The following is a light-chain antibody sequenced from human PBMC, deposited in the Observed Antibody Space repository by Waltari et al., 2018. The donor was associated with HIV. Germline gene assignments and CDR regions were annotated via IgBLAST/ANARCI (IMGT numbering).Light chain of an antibody. Sequence: QSALTQPASVSGSPGQSITISCTGTSSDVGSYNLVSWYQQHPGKAPKLMIYEGSKRRSGVSNRFSGSKSGNTASLTISGLQAEDEADYYCCSYAGSSTLEVFGGGTKLTVL. CDR1: SSDVGSYNL. CDR3: CSYAGSSTLEV. J-gene: IGLJ2*01. V-gene: IGLV2-23*01. CDR2: EGS.